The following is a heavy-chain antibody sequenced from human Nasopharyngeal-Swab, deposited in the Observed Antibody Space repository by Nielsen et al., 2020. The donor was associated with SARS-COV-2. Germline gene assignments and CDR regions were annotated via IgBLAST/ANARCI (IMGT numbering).Heavy chain of an antibody. Sequence: GGSLRLSCAASGFTFNYFGMHWVRQAPGKGLEWVSFISYEGSIRNYIDSVKGRFTVSRDSSKNTVCLQMNSLRPDDTAVYFCAKSMAYFQLSGTYNLDFWGQGTLVTVSS. CDR2: ISYEGSIR. V-gene: IGHV3-30*18. CDR1: GFTFNYFG. J-gene: IGHJ4*02. CDR3: AKSMAYFQLSGTYNLDF. D-gene: IGHD2-21*01.